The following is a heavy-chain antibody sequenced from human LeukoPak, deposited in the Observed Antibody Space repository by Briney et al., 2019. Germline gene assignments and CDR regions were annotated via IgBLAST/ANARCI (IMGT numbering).Heavy chain of an antibody. V-gene: IGHV3-21*01. CDR3: ARGTYRSSSPSIGMPYYLDY. Sequence: GGSLRLSSAASRFTFTRYSMNWVRQAPGKGLEWVSSISSSGSYIFYAQSVERRFIISRDNVKNSHYLQMNSLRVDDTAVYFCARGTYRSSSPSIGMPYYLDYWGQGILVTVSS. D-gene: IGHD6-6*01. CDR1: RFTFTRYS. CDR2: ISSSGSYI. J-gene: IGHJ4*02.